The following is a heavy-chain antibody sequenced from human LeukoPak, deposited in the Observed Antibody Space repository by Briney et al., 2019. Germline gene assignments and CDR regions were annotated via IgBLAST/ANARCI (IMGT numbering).Heavy chain of an antibody. CDR1: GFTFSSYW. Sequence: SGGSLRLSRAASGFTFSSYWMSWVRQAPGKGLEWVANIRHDGSEKHYVDSVKGRFTISRDNAKNSLYLQMSSLRAEDTAVYYCARGVRGVIIDYWGQGTLVTVSS. J-gene: IGHJ4*02. D-gene: IGHD3-10*02. CDR2: IRHDGSEK. CDR3: ARGVRGVIIDY. V-gene: IGHV3-7*01.